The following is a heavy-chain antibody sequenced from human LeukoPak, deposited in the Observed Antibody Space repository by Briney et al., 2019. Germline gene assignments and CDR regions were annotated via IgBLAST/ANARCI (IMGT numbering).Heavy chain of an antibody. D-gene: IGHD3-10*01. CDR2: IWYDGSNK. Sequence: GGSLRLSCAASGFTFSSYGMHWVRQAPGKGLEWVAIIWYDGSNKYYADSVKGRFTISRDNSENTLHLQMNSLRAEDTATYYCARDPRTGSYYKGYFDYWGQGTLVTVSS. CDR1: GFTFSSYG. CDR3: ARDPRTGSYYKGYFDY. J-gene: IGHJ4*02. V-gene: IGHV3-33*01.